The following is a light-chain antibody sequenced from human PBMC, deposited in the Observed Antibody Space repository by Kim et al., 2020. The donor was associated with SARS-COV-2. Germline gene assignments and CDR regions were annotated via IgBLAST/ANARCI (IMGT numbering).Light chain of an antibody. Sequence: DIQMTQSPSTLSASVGDRVTITCRASQSISTWLAWYQQKPGKAPNLLIYDASSLESGVPSRFSGSGSGTEFTLTISSLQPDDFGTYYCQQYNNFRWTFGQGTKVDIK. J-gene: IGKJ1*01. CDR2: DAS. V-gene: IGKV1-5*01. CDR1: QSISTW. CDR3: QQYNNFRWT.